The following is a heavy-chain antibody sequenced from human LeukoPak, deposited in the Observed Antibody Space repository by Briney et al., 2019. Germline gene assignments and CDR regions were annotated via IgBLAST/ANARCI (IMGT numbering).Heavy chain of an antibody. CDR1: GGTFSSYA. V-gene: IGHV1-69*13. CDR2: IIPIFGTA. CDR3: ARGASVYDSSGYLDY. Sequence: SVNVSCKASGGTFSSYAISWVRQAPGQGLEWMGGIIPIFGTANYAQKFQGRVTITADESTSTAYMELSSLRSEDTAVYYCARGASVYDSSGYLDYWGQGTLVTVSS. D-gene: IGHD3-22*01. J-gene: IGHJ4*02.